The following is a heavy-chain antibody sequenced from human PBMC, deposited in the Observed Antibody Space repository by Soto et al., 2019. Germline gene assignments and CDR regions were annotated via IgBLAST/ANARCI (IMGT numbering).Heavy chain of an antibody. CDR3: ASIAVAGTDWFDP. Sequence: EVQLVESGGGLVKPGGSLRLSCAASGFTFSSYSMNWVRQAPGKGLEWVSSISSSSSYIYYADSVKGRFTISRDNAKNSLYLKMNSLRAEDTAVYYCASIAVAGTDWFDPWGQGTLVTVSS. V-gene: IGHV3-21*01. J-gene: IGHJ5*02. D-gene: IGHD6-19*01. CDR1: GFTFSSYS. CDR2: ISSSSSYI.